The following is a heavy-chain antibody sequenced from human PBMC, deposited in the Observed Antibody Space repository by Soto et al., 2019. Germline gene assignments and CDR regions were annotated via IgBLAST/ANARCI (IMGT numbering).Heavy chain of an antibody. V-gene: IGHV4-4*07. Sequence: SETLSLTCTVSGGSISSFCWSWIRKSAGKGLEWIGRIYATGTTDYNPSLKSRVMMSVDTSKKQFSLKLRSVTAADTAVYYCVRDGTKTLRDWFDPWGQGISVTVSS. CDR1: GGSISSFC. J-gene: IGHJ5*02. D-gene: IGHD1-1*01. CDR2: IYATGTT. CDR3: VRDGTKTLRDWFDP.